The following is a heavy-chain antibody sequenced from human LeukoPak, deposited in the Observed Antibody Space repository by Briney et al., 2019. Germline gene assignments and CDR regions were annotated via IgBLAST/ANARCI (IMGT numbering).Heavy chain of an antibody. D-gene: IGHD3-22*01. V-gene: IGHV4-59*01. CDR2: IYYRGRT. Sequence: SETLSLTCAVYGDSLKGYYGSWIRQPPGKGLEWLGYIYYRGRTYYNPSRRGRVNISVDTSKNQFSLKLSSVPAADTAVYYCARSSEGRYYYDSSGFSYYYYYMDVWGKGTTVTISS. CDR1: GDSLKGYY. CDR3: ARSSEGRYYYDSSGFSYYYYYMDV. J-gene: IGHJ6*03.